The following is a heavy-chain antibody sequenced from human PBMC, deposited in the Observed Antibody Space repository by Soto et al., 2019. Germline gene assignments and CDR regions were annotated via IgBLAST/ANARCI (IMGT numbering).Heavy chain of an antibody. CDR1: GGSISSSSYC. V-gene: IGHV4-39*01. Sequence: PSETLSLTCTVSGGSISSSSYCWGWIRQPPGKGLEWIGSINYSGNTYYSSSLKSRVTISVDTSKIQFSLKLTSVTAADTAVYYCARYSIVARRDYSYGMDLRGQGTTVTVYS. CDR3: ARYSIVARRDYSYGMDL. D-gene: IGHD6-6*01. CDR2: INYSGNT. J-gene: IGHJ6*02.